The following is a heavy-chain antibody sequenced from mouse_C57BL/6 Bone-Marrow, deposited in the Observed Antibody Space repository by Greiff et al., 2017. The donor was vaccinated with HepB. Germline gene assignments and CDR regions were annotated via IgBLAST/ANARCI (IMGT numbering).Heavy chain of an antibody. CDR1: GYTFTSYT. Sequence: QVQLQQSGAELARPGASVKMSCKASGYTFTSYTMHWVKQRPGQGLEWIGYINPSSGYTKYNQKFKDKATLTADKSSSTAYMQLSSLTSEDSAVYYCARGRHYYGSKESYWYFDVWGTGTTVTVSS. CDR3: ARGRHYYGSKESYWYFDV. J-gene: IGHJ1*03. CDR2: INPSSGYT. V-gene: IGHV1-4*01. D-gene: IGHD1-1*01.